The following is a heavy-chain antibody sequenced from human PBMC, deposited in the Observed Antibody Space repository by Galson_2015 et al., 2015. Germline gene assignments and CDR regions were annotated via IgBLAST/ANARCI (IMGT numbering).Heavy chain of an antibody. CDR3: AGGYCSSTSCYDWFDP. D-gene: IGHD2-2*01. Sequence: ETLSLTCTVSGGSISSYYWSWIRQPPGKGLEWIGYIYYSGGTNYNPSLKGRVTISVDTSKNQFSLKLSSVTAADTAVYYCAGGYCSSTSCYDWFDPWGQGTLVTVSS. V-gene: IGHV4-59*01. CDR2: IYYSGGT. CDR1: GGSISSYY. J-gene: IGHJ5*02.